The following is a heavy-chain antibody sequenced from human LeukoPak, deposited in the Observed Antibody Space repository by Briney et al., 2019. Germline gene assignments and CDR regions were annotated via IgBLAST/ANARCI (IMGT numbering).Heavy chain of an antibody. J-gene: IGHJ3*02. CDR3: ARALVAVAGHDAFDI. V-gene: IGHV4-39*07. CDR2: IYYSGST. CDR1: GGSISSSSYY. D-gene: IGHD6-19*01. Sequence: SETLSLTCTVPGGSISSSSYYWGWIRQPPGKGLEWIGSIYYSGSTYYNPSLKSRVTISVDTSKNQFSLKLSSVTAADTAVYYCARALVAVAGHDAFDIWGQGTMVTVSS.